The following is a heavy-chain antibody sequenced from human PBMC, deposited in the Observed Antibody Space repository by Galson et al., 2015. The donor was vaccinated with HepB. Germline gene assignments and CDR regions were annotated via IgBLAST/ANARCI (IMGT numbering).Heavy chain of an antibody. V-gene: IGHV1-18*04. D-gene: IGHD3-22*01. J-gene: IGHJ4*02. CDR3: ARNYYDSSGYYYSLDY. Sequence: SVKVSCKASGYTFTSYGISWVRQAPGQGLEWMGWISAYNGNTNYAQKLQGRVTMTTDTSTSTAYMELRSLRSDDTAVYYCARNYYDSSGYYYSLDYWGQGTLVTVSS. CDR2: ISAYNGNT. CDR1: GYTFTSYG.